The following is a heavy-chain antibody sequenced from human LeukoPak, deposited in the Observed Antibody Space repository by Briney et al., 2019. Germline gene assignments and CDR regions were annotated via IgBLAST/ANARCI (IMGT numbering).Heavy chain of an antibody. Sequence: GGSLRLSCAASGFIFNDFWMHWLRQVPGKGPVWVSRISSDGSTTYYADSVKGRFTISRDDAKNTLYLQMSSLRVEDTAVYYCGTAQYWGQGTLLTVSS. CDR1: GFIFNDFW. J-gene: IGHJ4*02. V-gene: IGHV3-74*01. CDR3: GTAQY. CDR2: ISSDGSTT.